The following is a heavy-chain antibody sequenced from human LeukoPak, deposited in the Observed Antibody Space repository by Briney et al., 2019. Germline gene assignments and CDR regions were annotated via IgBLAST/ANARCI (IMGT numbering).Heavy chain of an antibody. CDR2: ISWNSGRI. V-gene: IGHV3-43D*04. D-gene: IGHD2-21*02. J-gene: IGHJ4*02. CDR1: GFTFDDYA. Sequence: GGSLRLSCAASGFTFDDYAMHWVRQAPGKGLEWVSGISWNSGRINYADSVKGRFTISRDNSKNSLYLQMNSLRPEDTALYYCAKDLITFCGGDCFSGLDHWGQGTLVTVSS. CDR3: AKDLITFCGGDCFSGLDH.